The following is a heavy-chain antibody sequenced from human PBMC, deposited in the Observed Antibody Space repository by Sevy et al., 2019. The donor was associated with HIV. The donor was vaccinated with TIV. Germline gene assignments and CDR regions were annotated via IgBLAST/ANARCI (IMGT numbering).Heavy chain of an antibody. CDR1: GYTLTKLS. Sequence: ASVKVSCKVSGYTLTKLSMHWVRQAPGKRLEWMGSFDPEDGERMYAQKFQGRVTLTEDTSADTAYMERSSLRSEDTAVYYCAATKDYYDNSGSPFDYWGQGTLVTVSS. CDR2: FDPEDGER. V-gene: IGHV1-24*01. J-gene: IGHJ4*02. CDR3: AATKDYYDNSGSPFDY. D-gene: IGHD3-22*01.